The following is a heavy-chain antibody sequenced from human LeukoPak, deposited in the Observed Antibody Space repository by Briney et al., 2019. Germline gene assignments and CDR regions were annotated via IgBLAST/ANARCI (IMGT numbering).Heavy chain of an antibody. V-gene: IGHV4-34*01. CDR1: GGSFSGYY. CDR2: INHSGST. Sequence: SETLSLTCAVYGGSFSGYYWSWIRQPPGKGLEWIGEINHSGSTNYNPSLKSRVTISVDTSKNQFSLKLSSVTAADTAVYYCARHVIRYYGSGSYYSVGSWFDPWGQGPRSPSPQ. J-gene: IGHJ5*02. CDR3: ARHVIRYYGSGSYYSVGSWFDP. D-gene: IGHD3-10*01.